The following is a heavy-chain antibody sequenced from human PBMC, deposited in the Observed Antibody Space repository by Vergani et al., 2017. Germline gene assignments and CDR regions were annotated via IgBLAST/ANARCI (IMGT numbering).Heavy chain of an antibody. D-gene: IGHD1-26*01. V-gene: IGHV5-10-1*03. J-gene: IGHJ6*02. CDR2: IDPSDSYT. CDR1: GYSFTSYW. Sequence: EVQLVQSGAEVKKPGESPRISCKGSGYSFTSYWISWVRQMPGKGLEWMGRIDPSDSYTNYSPSFQGHVTISADKSISTAYLQWSSLKASDTAMYYCARQPYSGSYGPVYYYYGMDVWGQGTTVTVSS. CDR3: ARQPYSGSYGPVYYYYGMDV.